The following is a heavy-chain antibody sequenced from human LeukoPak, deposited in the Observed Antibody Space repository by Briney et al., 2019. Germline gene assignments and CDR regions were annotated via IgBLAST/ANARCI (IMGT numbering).Heavy chain of an antibody. CDR2: ISAYNGNT. D-gene: IGHD3-22*01. Sequence: ASVKVSCKASGYTFTSYGISWVRQAPGQGLEWMGWISAYNGNTNYAQKLQGRVTMTTDTSTSTAYIELRSLRPDDTAVYYCARSDSSGYYLGDYWGQGTLVTVSS. V-gene: IGHV1-18*01. CDR1: GYTFTSYG. CDR3: ARSDSSGYYLGDY. J-gene: IGHJ4*02.